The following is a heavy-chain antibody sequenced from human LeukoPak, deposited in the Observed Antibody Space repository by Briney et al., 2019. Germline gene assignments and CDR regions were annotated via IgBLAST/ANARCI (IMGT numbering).Heavy chain of an antibody. Sequence: RAGGSLRLSCAASGFTFSNYTINWVRQAPGKGLEWVSAISGDSRYIYYADSVKGRFTISRDNAKNSLYLQMNSLRAEDTAVYYCAKDRSSSWSIDAFDIWGQGTMVTVSS. CDR3: AKDRSSSWSIDAFDI. D-gene: IGHD6-13*01. V-gene: IGHV3-21*04. CDR1: GFTFSNYT. CDR2: ISGDSRYI. J-gene: IGHJ3*02.